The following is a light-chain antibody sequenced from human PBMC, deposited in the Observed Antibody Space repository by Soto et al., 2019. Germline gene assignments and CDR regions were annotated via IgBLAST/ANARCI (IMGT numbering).Light chain of an antibody. V-gene: IGKV1D-13*01. CDR1: QGISSA. CDR3: QQFEDYPFT. J-gene: IGKJ3*01. Sequence: AIQLTQSPTSLSASXXDSVXITCQASQGISSALAWYQQTPGRAPKXXIYDASTLESGVPSRFSGSRSGTDFTLTVSGLQPEDFATYYCQQFEDYPFTFGPGTKVDIK. CDR2: DAS.